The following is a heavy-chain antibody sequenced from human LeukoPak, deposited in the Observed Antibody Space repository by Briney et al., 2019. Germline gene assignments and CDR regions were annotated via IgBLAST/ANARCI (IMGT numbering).Heavy chain of an antibody. CDR1: GGSINSHY. CDR2: IHYTGTT. Sequence: SETLSPTCIVSGGSINSHYWSWIRQPPGKGLEWIGDIHYTGTTKYNPSVRSRVTISIDTSKNQFSLKLSSVTAADTAVYYCARHSSSWPDAFDIWGQGTLVTVSS. V-gene: IGHV4-59*08. CDR3: ARHSSSWPDAFDI. D-gene: IGHD6-13*01. J-gene: IGHJ3*02.